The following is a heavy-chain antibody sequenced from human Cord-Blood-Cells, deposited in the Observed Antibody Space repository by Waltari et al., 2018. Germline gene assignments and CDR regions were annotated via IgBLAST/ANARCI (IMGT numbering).Heavy chain of an antibody. CDR1: GYTFTGYY. V-gene: IGHV1-2*02. D-gene: IGHD3-16*01. Sequence: QVQLVQSGAEVKKPGASVKVSCKASGYTFTGYYMHWVRQAPGQGLEWMGWINPNSGGTNYAPKFQGRVTMTRDTSISTAYMELSRLRSDDTAVYYCASAPMGDEVDYWGQGTLVTVSS. J-gene: IGHJ4*02. CDR3: ASAPMGDEVDY. CDR2: INPNSGGT.